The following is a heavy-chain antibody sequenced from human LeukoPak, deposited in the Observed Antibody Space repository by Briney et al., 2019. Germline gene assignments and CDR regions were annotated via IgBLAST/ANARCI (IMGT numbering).Heavy chain of an antibody. Sequence: KSGESLKISCKGSGYSFISFWIGWVRQMPGKGLEWMGIIYPGDSDTRYSPSFQGQVTISADKSISTAYLQWSSLKASDTAMYYCARGIDYNDYRVFDSWGQGTQVTVSS. CDR2: IYPGDSDT. CDR1: GYSFISFW. J-gene: IGHJ4*02. D-gene: IGHD4-11*01. CDR3: ARGIDYNDYRVFDS. V-gene: IGHV5-51*01.